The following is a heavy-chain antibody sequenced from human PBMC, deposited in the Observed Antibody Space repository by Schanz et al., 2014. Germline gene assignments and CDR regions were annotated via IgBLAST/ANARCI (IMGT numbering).Heavy chain of an antibody. V-gene: IGHV3-11*01. J-gene: IGHJ3*01. CDR2: ISRDGTTS. CDR1: GFIFNDYY. CDR3: ARDGGRDGYNLAFDV. D-gene: IGHD5-12*01. Sequence: QVQLVESGGGLVKPGGSLRLSCAASGFIFNDYYMNWIGQAPGKGLEWVSYISRDGTTSYYADSVKGRFTISRDTAKNSLYLEMTSLRGEDTAVYFCARDGGRDGYNLAFDVWGQGTLVTVSS.